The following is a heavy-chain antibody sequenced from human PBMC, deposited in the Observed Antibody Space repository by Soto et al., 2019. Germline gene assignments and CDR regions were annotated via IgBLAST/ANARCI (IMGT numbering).Heavy chain of an antibody. CDR2: AYYRSKWYN. J-gene: IGHJ4*02. D-gene: IGHD1-26*01. Sequence: SQTLSLTCAISGDSVSSNSAAWNWIRQSPSRGLEWLGRAYYRSKWYNDYAVSVKSRITINPDTSKNQFSLQLNSVTPEDTAVYYCERDKGSIVGANMFDYWGQGTLVTVYS. V-gene: IGHV6-1*01. CDR1: GDSVSSNSAA. CDR3: ERDKGSIVGANMFDY.